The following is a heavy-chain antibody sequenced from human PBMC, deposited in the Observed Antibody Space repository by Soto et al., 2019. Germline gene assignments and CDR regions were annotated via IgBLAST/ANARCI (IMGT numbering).Heavy chain of an antibody. Sequence: GGSLRLSCAASGFTFSSYAMSWVRQAPGKGLEWVSAISGSGGSTYYADSVKGRFTISRDNSKNTLYLQMNSLRAEDTAVYYCAKYKEDSSSWGEHYYYYMDVWGKGTTVTVSS. CDR3: AKYKEDSSSWGEHYYYYMDV. V-gene: IGHV3-23*01. J-gene: IGHJ6*03. CDR2: ISGSGGST. CDR1: GFTFSSYA. D-gene: IGHD6-13*01.